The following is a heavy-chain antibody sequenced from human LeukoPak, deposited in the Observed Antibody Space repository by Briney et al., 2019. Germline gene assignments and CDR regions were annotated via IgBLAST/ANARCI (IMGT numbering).Heavy chain of an antibody. CDR2: ISAYNGNT. CDR3: ARWNQRYCSGGSCYYYYGMDV. V-gene: IGHV1-18*01. J-gene: IGHJ6*02. CDR1: GYTFTSCG. D-gene: IGHD2-15*01. Sequence: GASVKVSCKASGYTFTSCGISWVRQAPGQGLEWMGWISAYNGNTNYAQKLQGRVTMTTDTSTSTAYMELRSLRSDDTAVYYCARWNQRYCSGGSCYYYYGMDVWGQGTTVTVSS.